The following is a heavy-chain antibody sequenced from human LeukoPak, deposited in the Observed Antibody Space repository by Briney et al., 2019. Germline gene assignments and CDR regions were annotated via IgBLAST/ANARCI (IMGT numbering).Heavy chain of an antibody. J-gene: IGHJ4*02. CDR3: ANLPIRGSGNYYTDY. CDR2: IRYDGSDK. CDR1: GFTFSSYG. V-gene: IGHV3-30*02. Sequence: HPGGSLRLSCAASGFTFSSYGMHWVRQAPGKGLEWVAFIRYDGSDKYYADSVKGRFTISRDNSKNTLYLQMNSLRAEDTAAYYCANLPIRGSGNYYTDYWGQGTLVTVSS. D-gene: IGHD3-10*01.